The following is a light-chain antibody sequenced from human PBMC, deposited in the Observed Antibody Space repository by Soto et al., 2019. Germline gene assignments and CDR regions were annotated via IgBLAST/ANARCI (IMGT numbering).Light chain of an antibody. CDR2: AAS. V-gene: IGKV1-39*01. CDR1: EGISTY. J-gene: IGKJ1*01. Sequence: DIQMTQSPSSLSASVGDRVTITCRASEGISTYLNWYQQKPGKAPKLLIYAASSLQSGVPSRFSGSESETDFILTISSLQPEDFANYSCQQSYSTTWTFGQGTKVEIK. CDR3: QQSYSTTWT.